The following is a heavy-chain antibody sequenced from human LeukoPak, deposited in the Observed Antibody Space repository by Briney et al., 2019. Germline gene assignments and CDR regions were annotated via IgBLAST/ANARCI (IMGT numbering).Heavy chain of an antibody. V-gene: IGHV4-59*12. J-gene: IGHJ4*02. CDR3: ARELGAVTTISHFDY. CDR1: GGSFSTYS. D-gene: IGHD4-17*01. CDR2: IYYTGHT. Sequence: PSETLSLTCTVSGGSFSTYSWSWIRQPPGKGLEWVGYIYYTGHTNYNPSLKSRVTISVDTSRNQFFLKLSSVTAADTAVYYCARELGAVTTISHFDYWGQGTLVTVSS.